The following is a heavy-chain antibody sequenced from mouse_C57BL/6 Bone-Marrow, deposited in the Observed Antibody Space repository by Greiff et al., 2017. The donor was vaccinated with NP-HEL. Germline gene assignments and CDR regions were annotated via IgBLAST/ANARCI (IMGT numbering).Heavy chain of an antibody. J-gene: IGHJ3*01. CDR3: ARPAHYYGSSYPFAY. CDR2: IYPGDGDP. CDR1: GYAFSSSW. Sequence: VQLQQSGPELVKPGASVKISCKASGYAFSSSWMNWVKQRPGQGLEWVGRIYPGDGDPNYNGKFKGQATLTSDKSSSTAYMQLSSLTSEDSAVYFCARPAHYYGSSYPFAYWGQGTLVTVSA. D-gene: IGHD1-1*01. V-gene: IGHV1-82*01.